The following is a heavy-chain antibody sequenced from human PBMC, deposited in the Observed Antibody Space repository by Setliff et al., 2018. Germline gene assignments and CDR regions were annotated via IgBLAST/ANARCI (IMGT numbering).Heavy chain of an antibody. V-gene: IGHV1-18*01. Sequence: ASVKVSCKASGYTFISYDINWVRQATGQGLEWMGWISAYNGNTNYAQKLQGRVTMTTDTSTSTAYMELRSLRSDDTAVYYCARGEAVAGTVWSVWGQGTTVTVSS. D-gene: IGHD6-19*01. CDR3: ARGEAVAGTVWSV. CDR1: GYTFISYD. CDR2: ISAYNGNT. J-gene: IGHJ6*02.